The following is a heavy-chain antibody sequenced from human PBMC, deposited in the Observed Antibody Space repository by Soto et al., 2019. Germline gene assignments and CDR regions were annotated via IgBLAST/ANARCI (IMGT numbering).Heavy chain of an antibody. D-gene: IGHD5-18*01. J-gene: IGHJ4*02. CDR2: IYHSGSS. CDR3: ARNKGYSYGYALYFDY. Sequence: SLTCIVSGGSISSYYWSWIRQPPGKGLEWIGYIYHSGSSDYNPSLKSRVTISVDTSKNQFSLKLNSVTAADTAVYYCARNKGYSYGYALYFDYWGQGSLVTVSS. CDR1: GGSISSYY. V-gene: IGHV4-59*01.